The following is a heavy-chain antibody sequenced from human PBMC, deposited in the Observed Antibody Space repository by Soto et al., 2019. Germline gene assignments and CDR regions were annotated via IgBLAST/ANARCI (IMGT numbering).Heavy chain of an antibody. CDR1: GDTFSDYY. CDR3: AREPATAKPEGVDF. V-gene: IGHV1-2*02. J-gene: IGHJ4*02. CDR2: INPNSGGT. Sequence: ASVKVSCKASGDTFSDYYIHWVRQAPGQGLEWMGWINPNSGGTKYAPKFQGGVTMTRDTSITTAYMELSRLRSGDPAVYYCAREPATAKPEGVDFWGQGTLVTVSS. D-gene: IGHD1-1*01.